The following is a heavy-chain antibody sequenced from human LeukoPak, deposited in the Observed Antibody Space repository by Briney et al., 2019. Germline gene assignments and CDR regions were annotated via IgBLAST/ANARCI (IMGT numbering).Heavy chain of an antibody. CDR1: GFTFSSYW. D-gene: IGHD3-10*01. Sequence: PGGSLRLSCAASGFTFSSYWMSWVRQAPGKGLEWVANIKQDGSEKYYVDSVKGRFTISRDNAKNSLYLQMNSLKTEDTAVYYCTTTDNGEDVEYWGQGTLVTVSS. CDR3: TTTDNGEDVEY. J-gene: IGHJ4*02. V-gene: IGHV3-7*03. CDR2: IKQDGSEK.